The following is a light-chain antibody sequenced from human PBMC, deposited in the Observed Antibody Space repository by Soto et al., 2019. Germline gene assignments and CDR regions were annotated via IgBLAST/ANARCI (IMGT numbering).Light chain of an antibody. Sequence: QSVLTQPASVSGSPGQSITISCTGTSSDVCGYNYVSWYQQHPGKAPKLIIYEVAKRPSGVPDRFSGSKSGNTASLTVSGLQAEDEGGYYCTSFAGNNNFVFGGGTQLTVL. J-gene: IGLJ2*01. V-gene: IGLV2-8*01. CDR2: EVA. CDR1: SSDVCGYNY. CDR3: TSFAGNNNFV.